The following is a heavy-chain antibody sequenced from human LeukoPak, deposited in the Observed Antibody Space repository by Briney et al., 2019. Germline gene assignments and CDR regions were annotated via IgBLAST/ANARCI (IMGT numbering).Heavy chain of an antibody. V-gene: IGHV4-39*01. CDR2: IYYSGST. CDR1: GGSISSSSYY. CDR3: ARHDRAVAGTRHYSYYYMDV. Sequence: SETLSLTCTVSGGSISSSSYYWGWIRQPPGKGLEWIGSIYYSGSTYYNPSLKSRVTISVDASKNQFSLKLSSVTAADTAVYYCARHDRAVAGTRHYSYYYMDVWGKGTTVTVSS. D-gene: IGHD6-19*01. J-gene: IGHJ6*03.